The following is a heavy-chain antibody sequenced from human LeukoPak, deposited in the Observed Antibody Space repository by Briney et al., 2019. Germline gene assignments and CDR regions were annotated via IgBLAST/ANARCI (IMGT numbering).Heavy chain of an antibody. D-gene: IGHD5-18*01. Sequence: SVKVSCKASGGTFSSYAISWVRQAPGQGLEWMGGIIPIFGTANYAQKFQGRVTITADKSTSTAYMELSSLRSEDTAVYYCARDASPESGYSYAVSPNWFDPWGQGTLVTVSS. J-gene: IGHJ5*02. CDR1: GGTFSSYA. CDR2: IIPIFGTA. CDR3: ARDASPESGYSYAVSPNWFDP. V-gene: IGHV1-69*06.